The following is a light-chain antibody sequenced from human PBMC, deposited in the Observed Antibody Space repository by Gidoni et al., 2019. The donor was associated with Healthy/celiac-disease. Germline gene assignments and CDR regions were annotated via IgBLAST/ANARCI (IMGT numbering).Light chain of an antibody. J-gene: IGKJ5*01. V-gene: IGKV2-28*01. CDR3: MQALQTFT. Sequence: DMVMTQSPLSLPVTPGEPASIPCMSSQSLLHGNGYNYLDWYLQKPGQSPQLLIYVGSNRASGVPDRVSGSGSGTDFTLISSRVEAEVVGFYYCMQALQTFTFGQGTRLEIK. CDR2: VGS. CDR1: QSLLHGNGYNY.